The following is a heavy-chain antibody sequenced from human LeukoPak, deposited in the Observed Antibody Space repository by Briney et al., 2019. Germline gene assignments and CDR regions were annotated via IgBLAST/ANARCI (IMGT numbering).Heavy chain of an antibody. D-gene: IGHD3-10*02. CDR3: AELGITMIGGV. V-gene: IGHV3-21*01. CDR2: ISSRSDDI. J-gene: IGHJ6*04. CDR1: GFTFTNYR. Sequence: GGSLRLSCAASGFTFTNYRLNWVRQAPGKGLEWVSSISSRSDDIHFIDSVKGRFTISRDNAKNSLYLQMNSLRAEDTAVYYCAELGITMIGGVWGKGTTVTISS.